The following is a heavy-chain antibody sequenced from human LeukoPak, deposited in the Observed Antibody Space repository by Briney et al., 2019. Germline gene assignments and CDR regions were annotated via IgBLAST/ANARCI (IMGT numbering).Heavy chain of an antibody. CDR2: INHSGST. D-gene: IGHD2-15*01. V-gene: IGHV4-34*01. CDR3: ARVGCSGGSCYPHWFDP. CDR1: GGSFSGYY. Sequence: SETLSLTCAVYGGSFSGYYWSWIRQPPGKGLEWIGEINHSGSTNYNPSLKSRVTISVDTSKNQFSLKLSSVTAADTAVYYCARVGCSGGSCYPHWFDPWGQGTLVTVSS. J-gene: IGHJ5*02.